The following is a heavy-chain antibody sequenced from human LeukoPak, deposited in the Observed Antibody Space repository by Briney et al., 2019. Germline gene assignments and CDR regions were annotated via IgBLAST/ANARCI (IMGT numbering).Heavy chain of an antibody. Sequence: SETPSLTCAVYGGSFSGYYWSWIRQPPGKGLEWIGSIHRSGSTYYNPPLKSRVTISVDTSKNQFSLKLSSVTAADTAVYYCAREDYYFDYWGQGTLVTVSS. CDR2: IHRSGST. CDR1: GGSFSGYY. V-gene: IGHV4-34*01. CDR3: AREDYYFDY. D-gene: IGHD3/OR15-3a*01. J-gene: IGHJ4*02.